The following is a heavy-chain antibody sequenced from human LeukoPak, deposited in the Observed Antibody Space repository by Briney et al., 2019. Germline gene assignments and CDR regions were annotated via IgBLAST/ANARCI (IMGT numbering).Heavy chain of an antibody. D-gene: IGHD3-9*01. Sequence: SXRLSXAVXGFTFXXYAMSWVRQAPGKGLEWVAAISGSGATTNYADSVQGRFTISRDNAKNSLYLQMNSLRAEDTAVYYCARDWGYDILTGYYPYFDYWGQGTLVTVSS. J-gene: IGHJ4*02. CDR3: ARDWGYDILTGYYPYFDY. CDR2: ISGSGATT. CDR1: GFTFXXYA. V-gene: IGHV3-23*01.